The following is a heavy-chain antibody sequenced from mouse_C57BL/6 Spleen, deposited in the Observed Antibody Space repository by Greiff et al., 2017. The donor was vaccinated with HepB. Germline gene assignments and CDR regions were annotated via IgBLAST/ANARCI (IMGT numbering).Heavy chain of an antibody. J-gene: IGHJ2*01. Sequence: QVQLKQPGAELVKPGASVKLSCKASGYTFTSYWMQWVKQRPRQGLEWIGEIDPSDSYTNYNQKFKGKATLTVYTSSSTAYMQLSSLTSEDSAVYYCARRGRYFDYWGQGTTLTVAS. CDR2: IDPSDSYT. V-gene: IGHV1-50*01. CDR3: ARRGRYFDY. CDR1: GYTFTSYW.